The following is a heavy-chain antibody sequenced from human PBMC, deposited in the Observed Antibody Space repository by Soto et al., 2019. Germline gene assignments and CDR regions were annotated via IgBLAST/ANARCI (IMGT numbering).Heavy chain of an antibody. J-gene: IGHJ5*02. V-gene: IGHV1-18*01. CDR2: ISAYNGNT. CDR3: ARSAVAVAGINEDWFDP. D-gene: IGHD6-19*01. CDR1: GYTFTSYG. Sequence: ASVKVSCKASGYTFTSYGISWVRQAPGQGLEWKGWISAYNGNTNYAQKLQGRVTMTTDTSTSTAYMELRSLRSDDTAVYYCARSAVAVAGINEDWFDPWGQGTLVTVSS.